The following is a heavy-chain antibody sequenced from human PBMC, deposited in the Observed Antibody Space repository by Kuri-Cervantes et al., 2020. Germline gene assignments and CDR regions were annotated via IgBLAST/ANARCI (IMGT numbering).Heavy chain of an antibody. Sequence: KVSCKGSGYSFTSHWIGWVRQTPGKGPEWMGIIYPGDSETRYSPSFQGQVTISADKSVSTAYLQWSSLKASGTATYYCARLLREWELQTGAGWFDPWGQGTLVTVSS. J-gene: IGHJ5*02. D-gene: IGHD1-26*01. CDR3: ARLLREWELQTGAGWFDP. CDR2: IYPGDSET. CDR1: GYSFTSHW. V-gene: IGHV5-51*01.